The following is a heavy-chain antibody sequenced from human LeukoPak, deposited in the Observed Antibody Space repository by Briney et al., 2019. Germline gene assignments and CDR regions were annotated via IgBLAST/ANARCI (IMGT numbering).Heavy chain of an antibody. J-gene: IGHJ4*02. Sequence: GGSLRLSCAASGFTFSSYAMSWVRQAPGKGLEWVSAISGSGSSTYYADSVNGRFTISRDNSKNTLYLQMNSLRAEDTALYYCAKRDGYNSNPLKDWGQGTLVTVSS. CDR2: ISGSGSST. D-gene: IGHD5-24*01. CDR1: GFTFSSYA. CDR3: AKRDGYNSNPLKD. V-gene: IGHV3-23*01.